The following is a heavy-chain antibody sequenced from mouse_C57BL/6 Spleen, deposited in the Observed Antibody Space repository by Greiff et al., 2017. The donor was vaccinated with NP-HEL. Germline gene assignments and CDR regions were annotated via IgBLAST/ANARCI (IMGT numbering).Heavy chain of an antibody. Sequence: QVQLQQPGAELVKPGASVKLSCKASGYTFTSYWMHWVKQRPGQGLEWIGMIHPNSGSTNYNEKFKSKATLTVDKSSSTAYMQLSSLTSEDSAVYYCARDFSSLSYWYFDVWGTGTTVTVSS. J-gene: IGHJ1*03. V-gene: IGHV1-64*01. CDR1: GYTFTSYW. CDR2: IHPNSGST. CDR3: ARDFSSLSYWYFDV. D-gene: IGHD1-1*01.